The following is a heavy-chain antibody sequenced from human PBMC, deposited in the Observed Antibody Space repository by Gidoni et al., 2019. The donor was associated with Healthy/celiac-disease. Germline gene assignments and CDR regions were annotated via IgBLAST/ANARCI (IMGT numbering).Heavy chain of an antibody. J-gene: IGHJ4*02. CDR2: IKQDGSEK. CDR3: AREAFGGVIVFG. D-gene: IGHD3-16*02. V-gene: IGHV3-7*04. CDR1: GSTFSSYW. Sequence: EVQLVESGGGWVQPGGSLGLSCAASGSTFSSYWMSWVRQAPGKGLEWVANIKQDGSEKYYVDSVKGRFTISRDNAKNSLYLQMNSLRAEDTAVYYCAREAFGGVIVFGWGQGTLVTVSS.